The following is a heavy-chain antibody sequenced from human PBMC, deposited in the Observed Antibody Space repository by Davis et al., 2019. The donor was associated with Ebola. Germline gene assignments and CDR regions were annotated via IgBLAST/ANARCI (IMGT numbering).Heavy chain of an antibody. D-gene: IGHD2-21*01. Sequence: MPSETLSLTCTVSGCSISSGDYFWSWIRQPPGKGLEWIGYIYYSGSTYYNPSLKSRVTISVDTSKNQFSLKLSSVTAADTAVYYCARARVGISYWFDPWGQGTLVTVSS. CDR2: IYYSGST. CDR1: GCSISSGDYF. V-gene: IGHV4-30-4*01. CDR3: ARARVGISYWFDP. J-gene: IGHJ5*02.